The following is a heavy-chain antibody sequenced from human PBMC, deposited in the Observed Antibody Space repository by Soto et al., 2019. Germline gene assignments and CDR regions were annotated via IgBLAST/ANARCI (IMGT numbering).Heavy chain of an antibody. D-gene: IGHD6-13*01. J-gene: IGHJ4*02. CDR1: GGSLSGYY. CDR3: ASLSSWYVPRSLLGY. CDR2: INHSGST. V-gene: IGHV4-34*01. Sequence: QVQLQQWGAGLLKPSETLSLTCAVYGGSLSGYYWSWIRQPPGKGLEWIGEINHSGSTNYNPSLKNRVTISVDTSKNQGALKLSSVTAADTAVYYCASLSSWYVPRSLLGYWGQGTLVTVSS.